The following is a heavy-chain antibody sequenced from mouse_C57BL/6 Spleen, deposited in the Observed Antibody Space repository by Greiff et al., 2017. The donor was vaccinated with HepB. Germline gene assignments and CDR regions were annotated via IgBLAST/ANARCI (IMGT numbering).Heavy chain of an antibody. CDR1: GFSLTSYC. J-gene: IGHJ2*01. CDR3: ARLEDR. Sequence: QVQLKESGPGLVAPSQSLSITCTVSGFSLTSYCVHWVRQPPGKGLEWLGVIWAGGSTNYNSALMSRLSISKDNSESQVVLKMNSLQTDDTAMYYCARLEDRGGQGTTLTVSS. V-gene: IGHV2-9*02. CDR2: IWAGGST.